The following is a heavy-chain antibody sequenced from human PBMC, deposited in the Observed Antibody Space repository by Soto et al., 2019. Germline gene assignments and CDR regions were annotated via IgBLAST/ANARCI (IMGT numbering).Heavy chain of an antibody. CDR1: GFTFSTCV. J-gene: IGHJ4*02. CDR3: AKGLINGRWYAED. V-gene: IGHV3-23*01. Sequence: EVHLLESGGGLVHPGESLRLSCGASGFTFSTCVMTWVRQAPGKGLEWVSCITDSGSGTYYADSVKGRFTISRDNSKNSMYLQMNNLRAEYTGVYYCAKGLINGRWYAEDWGQGILVTVSS. CDR2: ITDSGSGT. D-gene: IGHD6-13*01.